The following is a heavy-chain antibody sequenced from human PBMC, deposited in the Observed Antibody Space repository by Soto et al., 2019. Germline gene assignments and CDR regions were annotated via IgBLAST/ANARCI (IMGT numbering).Heavy chain of an antibody. D-gene: IGHD2-21*02. CDR3: ASGLPGDKVGQ. CDR1: GGSISSYY. J-gene: IGHJ4*02. V-gene: IGHV4-59*08. Sequence: SETLSLTCTVSGGSISSYYWSWIRQPPGKGLEWIGYIYYSGSTNYNPSLKSRLTISGDTSKTHFPLTLNSVTAADTAVYYCASGLPGDKVGQWGKGTPVTVSS. CDR2: IYYSGST.